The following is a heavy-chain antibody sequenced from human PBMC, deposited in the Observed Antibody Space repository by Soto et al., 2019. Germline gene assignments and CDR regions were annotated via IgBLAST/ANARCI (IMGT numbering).Heavy chain of an antibody. J-gene: IGHJ6*02. CDR2: ISYDGSNK. CDR1: GFTFSSYG. CDR3: AKDPGYYDSSAHPYYYYGMDV. D-gene: IGHD3-22*01. V-gene: IGHV3-30*18. Sequence: QVQLVESGGGVVQPGRSLRLSCAASGFTFSSYGMHWVRQAPGKGLEWVAVISYDGSNKYYVDSVKGRFNISRDNSKNTLYLQMNSLRAEDTAVYYCAKDPGYYDSSAHPYYYYGMDVWGQGTTVTVSS.